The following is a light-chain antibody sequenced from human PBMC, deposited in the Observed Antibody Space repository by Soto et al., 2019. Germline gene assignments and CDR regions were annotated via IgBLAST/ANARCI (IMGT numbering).Light chain of an antibody. CDR2: TAS. CDR1: RGIVDR. J-gene: IGKJ1*01. V-gene: IGKV1-12*01. Sequence: DIQMTQSPSSLSAVVGDRVTITCRARRGIVDRLAWFQQKPGKAPQFLIQTASNLQSGVPSRFSGSGSGTEFILSINSLQPEDIATYYCLQVSSFPRTFGQGTKVEIK. CDR3: LQVSSFPRT.